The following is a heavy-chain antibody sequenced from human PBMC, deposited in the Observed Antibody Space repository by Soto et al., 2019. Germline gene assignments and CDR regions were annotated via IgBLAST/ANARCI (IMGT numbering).Heavy chain of an antibody. Sequence: EVLLVESGGGLDKPGGSLRLSCAASGFTFSSYSMMWVRQAPGKGLEWVSLLSSSSSYIYFADSLKGRFTISRDNAKNSLYLQLNSLRAEDTAVYYCARVGYSSGWLPDYWGQGTLVTVSS. CDR2: LSSSSSYI. CDR3: ARVGYSSGWLPDY. D-gene: IGHD6-19*01. CDR1: GFTFSSYS. V-gene: IGHV3-21*01. J-gene: IGHJ4*02.